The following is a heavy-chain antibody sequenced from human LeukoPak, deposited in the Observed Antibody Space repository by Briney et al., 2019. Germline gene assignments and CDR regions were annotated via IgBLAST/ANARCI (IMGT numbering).Heavy chain of an antibody. CDR2: INWNGGST. V-gene: IGHV3-20*04. D-gene: IGHD3-10*01. Sequence: GGSLRLSCAASGFTFDDYGMSWVRQAPGKGLEWVSGINWNGGSTGYADSVKGRFTISRDNAKNSLYLQMNSLRAEDTALYYCARARLYGSGRGVLTYYYYMDVWGKGTTVTVSS. CDR3: ARARLYGSGRGVLTYYYYMDV. CDR1: GFTFDDYG. J-gene: IGHJ6*03.